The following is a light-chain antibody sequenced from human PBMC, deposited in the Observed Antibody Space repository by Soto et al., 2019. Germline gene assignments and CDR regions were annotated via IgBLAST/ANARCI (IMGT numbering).Light chain of an antibody. Sequence: QSALTQPASVSGSPGQSITISCTGTSSEIGYYNYDSWYHQHPGKAPKVIIYEVSNRPSGVSDRFSGSKSGNTASLTIPGLQAEDEGDYYCSSYEDSSILMFGGGTKVTVL. CDR1: SSEIGYYNY. V-gene: IGLV2-14*01. CDR3: SSYEDSSILM. J-gene: IGLJ3*02. CDR2: EVS.